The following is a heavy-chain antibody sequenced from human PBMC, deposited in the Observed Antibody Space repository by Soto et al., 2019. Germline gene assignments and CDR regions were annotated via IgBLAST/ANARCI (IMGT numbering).Heavy chain of an antibody. D-gene: IGHD3-22*01. Sequence: RASVKVSCKASGGTFSSYAISWVRQAPGQGLEWMGGIIPIFGTANYAQKFQGRVTITADKSTSTAYMELSSLRSEDTAVYYCARVPYYYDSSGYRGKFDPWGQGTLVTVSS. CDR1: GGTFSSYA. CDR2: IIPIFGTA. V-gene: IGHV1-69*06. CDR3: ARVPYYYDSSGYRGKFDP. J-gene: IGHJ5*02.